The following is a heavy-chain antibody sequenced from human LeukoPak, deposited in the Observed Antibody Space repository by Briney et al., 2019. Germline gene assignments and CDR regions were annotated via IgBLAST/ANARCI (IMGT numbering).Heavy chain of an antibody. V-gene: IGHV3-7*01. J-gene: IGHJ4*02. D-gene: IGHD3-16*01. CDR2: MKQDGSEK. Sequence: GGSLRLPCAASGFTFSSYWMSWVRQAPGKGLEWVANMKQDGSEKYYVDSVKGRFTISRDNAKNSLYLQMNSLRAEDTAVYYCARDLRGGYFDYWGQGTLVTVSS. CDR1: GFTFSSYW. CDR3: ARDLRGGYFDY.